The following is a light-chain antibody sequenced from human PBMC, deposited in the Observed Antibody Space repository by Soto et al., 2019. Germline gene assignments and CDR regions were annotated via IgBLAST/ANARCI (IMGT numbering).Light chain of an antibody. V-gene: IGKV3-15*01. J-gene: IGKJ1*01. Sequence: EIVMTKSPATLSVSPGERATLSCRASQSISNTLAWIQQKPGQAPRLLIYDTSTRATDIPARFSGSGSGTEFTLTISSLQSEDFAVYYCQQDQKFPRTFGQGTKVEIK. CDR3: QQDQKFPRT. CDR1: QSISNT. CDR2: DTS.